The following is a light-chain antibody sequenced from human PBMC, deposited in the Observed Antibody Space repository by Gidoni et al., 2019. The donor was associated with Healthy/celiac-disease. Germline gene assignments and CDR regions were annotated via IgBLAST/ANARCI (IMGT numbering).Light chain of an antibody. Sequence: EIVLTQSPGTLSLSPGERTTLSCRASQSVSSSYLAWYQQKPGQAPRLLIYGASSRATGIPDRFSGSGSGTDFTLTISILEPEDFAVYYCQQPWTFGQGTKVEIK. CDR1: QSVSSSY. CDR2: GAS. J-gene: IGKJ1*01. CDR3: QQPWT. V-gene: IGKV3-20*01.